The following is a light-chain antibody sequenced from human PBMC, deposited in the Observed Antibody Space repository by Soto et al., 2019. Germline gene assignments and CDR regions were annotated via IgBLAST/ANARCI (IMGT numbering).Light chain of an antibody. CDR2: DAA. CDR1: QDISNF. CDR3: QQYESLPLT. V-gene: IGKV1-33*01. J-gene: IGKJ3*01. Sequence: DIQMTQSPSSLSXSVGDRVTITCQASQDISNFLNWFQQKPGTAPKLLIHDAANLERGVPSRFSGSGSGTDFSFTISSLQPEDTATYYCQQYESLPLTFGPGTKLDIK.